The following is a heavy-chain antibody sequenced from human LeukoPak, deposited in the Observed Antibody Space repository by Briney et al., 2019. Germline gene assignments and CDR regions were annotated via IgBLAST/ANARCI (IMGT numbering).Heavy chain of an antibody. V-gene: IGHV4-34*01. J-gene: IGHJ3*02. Sequence: SETLSLTCAVYGGSFSGYYWSWIRQPPGKGLEWIGEINHSGSTNYNPSLKSRVTISVDTSKNQFSLKLSSVTAADTAVYYCASLGAPGDDASDIWGQGTMVTVSS. CDR2: INHSGST. CDR3: ASLGAPGDDASDI. CDR1: GGSFSGYY. D-gene: IGHD1-26*01.